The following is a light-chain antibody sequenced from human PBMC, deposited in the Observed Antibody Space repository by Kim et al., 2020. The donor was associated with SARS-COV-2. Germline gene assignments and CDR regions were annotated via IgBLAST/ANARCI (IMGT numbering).Light chain of an antibody. CDR1: QSVGRNF. CDR3: QQYATPPLT. J-gene: IGKJ4*01. V-gene: IGKV3-20*01. Sequence: LSPGESATLSCRASQSVGRNFVAWFQQKPGQTPRHLIHGATSRATGTPDRFSGSGSGTDFTLTISRLDPEDFAIYYCQQYATPPLTFGGGTKVEIK. CDR2: GAT.